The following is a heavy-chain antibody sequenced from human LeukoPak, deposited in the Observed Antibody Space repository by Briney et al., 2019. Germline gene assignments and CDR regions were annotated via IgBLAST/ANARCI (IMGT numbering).Heavy chain of an antibody. CDR3: ARGPPNWGYDY. CDR2: MSPNSGDT. CDR1: GYTFTSYD. Sequence: GASVKVYCKASGYTFTSYDFNWVRQATGQRPEWMGWMSPNSGDTGYAQKFQDRVTMTRNTSISTAYMELNSLRSDDTAVYYCARGPPNWGYDYWGPGTLVTVSS. V-gene: IGHV1-8*01. J-gene: IGHJ4*02. D-gene: IGHD7-27*01.